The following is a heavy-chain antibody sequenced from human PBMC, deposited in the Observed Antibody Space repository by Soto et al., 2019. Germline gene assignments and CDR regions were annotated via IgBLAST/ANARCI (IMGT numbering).Heavy chain of an antibody. D-gene: IGHD2-15*01. CDR2: IIPIFGTA. V-gene: IGHV1-69*13. CDR1: GGTFSSYA. CDR3: ARAPHGGMAQDY. Sequence: ASAKVSCKASGGTFSSYAISWVRQAPGQGLEWMGGIIPIFGTANYAQKFQGRVTITADESTSTAYMELSSLRSEDTAVYYCARAPHGGMAQDYWGQGTLVTVSS. J-gene: IGHJ4*02.